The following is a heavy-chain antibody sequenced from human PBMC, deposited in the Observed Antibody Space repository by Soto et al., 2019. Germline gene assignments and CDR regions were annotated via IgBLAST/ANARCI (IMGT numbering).Heavy chain of an antibody. CDR3: AKDLDVVVVLSATRGLDV. V-gene: IGHV3-30*18. CDR2: ISYDGRSE. Sequence: MDWVRQAPGKGLEWVAGISYDGRSEFYVDSVKGRFTLSRDNSKNTLSLQMISLRPEDTGVYYCAKDLDVVVVLSATRGLDVWGQGTTVTVSS. D-gene: IGHD2-15*01. J-gene: IGHJ6*02.